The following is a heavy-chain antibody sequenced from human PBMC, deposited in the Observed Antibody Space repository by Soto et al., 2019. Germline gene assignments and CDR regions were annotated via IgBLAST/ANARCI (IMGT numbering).Heavy chain of an antibody. J-gene: IGHJ5*02. CDR2: ISGGSSKK. D-gene: IGHD1-20*01. V-gene: IGHV3-23*01. Sequence: EVQLLESGGDFVQPGGSLRLACEASGFTFSNYVMSWVRQAPGKGLEWVSSISGGSSKKNYADSVKGRFTISRDNSKNTLFLQMSSLRVEDTAVYFCAKDSRDNSPTRDPFDTWGQGTLVTVSS. CDR3: AKDSRDNSPTRDPFDT. CDR1: GFTFSNYV.